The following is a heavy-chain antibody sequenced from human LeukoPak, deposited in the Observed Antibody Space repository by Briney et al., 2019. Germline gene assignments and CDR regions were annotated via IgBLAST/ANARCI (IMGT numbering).Heavy chain of an antibody. CDR2: IYYSGST. D-gene: IGHD6-6*01. CDR3: ARVGPLVEYSSSPFDY. V-gene: IGHV4-59*01. J-gene: IGHJ4*02. CDR1: GGSISSYY. Sequence: SETLSLTCTVSGGSISSYYWSWIRQPPGKGLEWLGYIYYSGSTNYNPSLKSRVTISVDTSKNQFSLKLSSVTAADTAVYYCARVGPLVEYSSSPFDYWGQGTLVTVSS.